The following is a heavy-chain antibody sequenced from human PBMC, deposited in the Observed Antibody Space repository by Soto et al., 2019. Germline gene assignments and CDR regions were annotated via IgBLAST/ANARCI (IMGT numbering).Heavy chain of an antibody. CDR2: ISAYNGNT. CDR3: ASSLTTRSVASYYYYGMDV. Sequence: QVQLVQSGAEVKKPGASVKVSCKASGYTFTSYGISWVRQAPGQGLEWMGWISAYNGNTNYAQKLQGRVTMTTDTSTSTAYMELRSLRSDDTAVYYCASSLTTRSVASYYYYGMDVWGQGTTVTVSS. J-gene: IGHJ6*02. D-gene: IGHD4-17*01. V-gene: IGHV1-18*04. CDR1: GYTFTSYG.